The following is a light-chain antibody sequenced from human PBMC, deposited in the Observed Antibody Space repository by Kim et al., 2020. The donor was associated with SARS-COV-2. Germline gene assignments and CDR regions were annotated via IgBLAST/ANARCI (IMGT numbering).Light chain of an antibody. J-gene: IGKJ2*01. V-gene: IGKV4-1*01. CDR2: WTS. CDR3: QQYYNTPYT. CDR1: QSVLYSSNNKNC. Sequence: DIVMTQSPDSLAVSLGERATINCKSSQSVLYSSNNKNCLAWYQQKPGQPPKLLVYWTSTRESGVPDRFSGGGSGTDFTLTISSLQAEDVAVYYCQQYYNTPYTFGQGTKLEI.